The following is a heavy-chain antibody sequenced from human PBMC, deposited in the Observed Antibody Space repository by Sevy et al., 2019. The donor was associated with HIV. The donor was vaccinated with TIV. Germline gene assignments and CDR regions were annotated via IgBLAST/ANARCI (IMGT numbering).Heavy chain of an antibody. D-gene: IGHD2-15*01. J-gene: IGHJ4*01. CDR2: ISPHNGDT. Sequence: ASVKVSCKISGYTFSSYRITWVRQAPGQGLECMGWISPHNGDTNYAQKLQGRVTMITDTSTTTAYMELRNLRSDDTAVYYCARAYCSGGRYYSLAHWGQGTLVTVSS. CDR3: ARAYCSGGRYYSLAH. V-gene: IGHV1-18*01. CDR1: GYTFSSYR.